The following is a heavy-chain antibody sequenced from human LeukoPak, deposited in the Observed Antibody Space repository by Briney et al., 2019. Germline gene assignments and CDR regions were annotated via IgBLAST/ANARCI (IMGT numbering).Heavy chain of an antibody. Sequence: PGGSLRLACAASGFTFSRYWMHWVRQAPGKGLEWVGRIRIKANSYATAYAASVKGRFTISRDDLKKTAYLQMNSLRAEDSAVYYCARLGNSISWHVAAYGMDVWGQGTTVTVSS. V-gene: IGHV3-73*01. D-gene: IGHD6-13*01. J-gene: IGHJ6*02. CDR1: GFTFSRYW. CDR3: ARLGNSISWHVAAYGMDV. CDR2: IRIKANSYAT.